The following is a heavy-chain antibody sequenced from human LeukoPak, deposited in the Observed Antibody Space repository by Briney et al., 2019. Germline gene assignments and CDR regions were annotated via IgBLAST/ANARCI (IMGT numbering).Heavy chain of an antibody. CDR2: ISAYNGNT. V-gene: IGHV1-18*01. D-gene: IGHD3-22*01. Sequence: ASVKVSCKASGYTFTSYGISWVRQAPGQGLEWMGWISAYNGNTNYAQKLQGRVTMTTDTSTSTAYMELRSLRSDDTAVYYCARGLYYDSSGYCVYWGPGTLVTVSS. CDR3: ARGLYYDSSGYCVY. CDR1: GYTFTSYG. J-gene: IGHJ4*02.